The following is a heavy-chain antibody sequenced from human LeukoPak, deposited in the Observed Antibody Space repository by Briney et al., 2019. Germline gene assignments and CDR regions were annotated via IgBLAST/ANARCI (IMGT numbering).Heavy chain of an antibody. J-gene: IGHJ4*02. CDR2: INHSGST. D-gene: IGHD1-26*01. V-gene: IGHV4-34*01. CDR1: GGSFSGYY. Sequence: SETLSLTCAVYGGSFSGYYWSWIRQSPGKGLEWVGEINHSGSTNYNPSLKSRVTISVDTSKNQFSLRLTSVTAADAAVYYCARVPKGATDNYFDCWGQGTLVTVSS. CDR3: ARVPKGATDNYFDC.